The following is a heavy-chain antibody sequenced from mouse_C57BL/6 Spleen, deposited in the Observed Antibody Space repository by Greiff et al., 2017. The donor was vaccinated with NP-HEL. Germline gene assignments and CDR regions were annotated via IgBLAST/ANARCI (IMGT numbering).Heavy chain of an antibody. Sequence: QVQLQQSGAELMKPGASVKLSCKATGYTFTGYWIEWVKQRPGHGLEWIGEILPGSGSTNYNEKFKGKATFTADTSSNTAYMQLSSLTTEDSAIYYCATTYYSNEDWFAYWGQGTLVTVSA. CDR2: ILPGSGST. CDR3: ATTYYSNEDWFAY. D-gene: IGHD2-5*01. CDR1: GYTFTGYW. V-gene: IGHV1-9*01. J-gene: IGHJ3*01.